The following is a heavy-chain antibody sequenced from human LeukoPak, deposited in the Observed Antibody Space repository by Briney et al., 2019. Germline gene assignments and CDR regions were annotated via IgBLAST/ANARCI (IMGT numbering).Heavy chain of an antibody. V-gene: IGHV4-59*01. D-gene: IGHD6-13*01. Sequence: SETLSLTCTVSGGSISSYYWSWIRQPPGKGLEWIGYIYYSGSTNYNPSLKSRVTISVDTSKNQFSLKLSSVTAADTAVYYCAGAGPYSSSPPPHFDYWGQGTLVTVSS. CDR3: AGAGPYSSSPPPHFDY. CDR2: IYYSGST. CDR1: GGSISSYY. J-gene: IGHJ4*02.